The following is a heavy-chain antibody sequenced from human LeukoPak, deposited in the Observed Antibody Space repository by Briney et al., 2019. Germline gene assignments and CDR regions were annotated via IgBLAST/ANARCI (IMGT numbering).Heavy chain of an antibody. J-gene: IGHJ4*02. CDR1: GGSFSGYY. Sequence: SETLSLTCAVYGGSFSGYYWSWIRQPPGKGLEWIGEINHSGSTNYNPSLKSRVTISVDTSKNQFSLKLSSVTAADTAVYYCARGIYYVSSGYPPYFDYWGQGTLVTVSS. CDR3: ARGIYYVSSGYPPYFDY. V-gene: IGHV4-34*01. D-gene: IGHD3-22*01. CDR2: INHSGST.